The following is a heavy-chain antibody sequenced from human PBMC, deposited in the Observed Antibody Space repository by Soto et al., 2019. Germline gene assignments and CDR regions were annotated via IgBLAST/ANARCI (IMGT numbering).Heavy chain of an antibody. CDR2: ISYDGSNK. V-gene: IGHV3-30*18. J-gene: IGHJ6*02. Sequence: GGSLRLSCAASGFTFSSYGMHWVRQAPGKGLEWVAVISYDGSNKYYADSVKGRFTISRDNSKNTLYLQMNSLRAEDTAVYYCAKDRATGTPVFMTYYYYGMDVWGQGTTVTVSS. CDR1: GFTFSSYG. CDR3: AKDRATGTPVFMTYYYYGMDV. D-gene: IGHD1-1*01.